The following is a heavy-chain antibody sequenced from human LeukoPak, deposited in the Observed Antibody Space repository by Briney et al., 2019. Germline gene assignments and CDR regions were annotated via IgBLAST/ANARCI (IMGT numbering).Heavy chain of an antibody. CDR2: IKQDGSEK. CDR3: ARGSPLMAGIYNFDY. CDR1: GFTFSSYW. J-gene: IGHJ4*02. V-gene: IGHV3-7*01. Sequence: PGGSLRLSCAASGFTFSSYWMSWVRQAPGKGLEWVANIKQDGSEKYYVDSVKGRFTISRDNAKSSLYLQMNSLRAEDTAVYYCARGSPLMAGIYNFDYWGQGRLVTVSS. D-gene: IGHD6-19*01.